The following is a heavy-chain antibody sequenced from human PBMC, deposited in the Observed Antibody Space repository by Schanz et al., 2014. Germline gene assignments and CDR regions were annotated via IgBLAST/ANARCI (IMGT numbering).Heavy chain of an antibody. CDR1: GFTFSSYT. V-gene: IGHV3-48*01. CDR3: AKEWSPSF. Sequence: EVQLVESGGGLVKPGDSLRLSCAASGFTFSSYTMKWVRQAPGKGLEWISYIGSSSTTMYYADSVKGRFTISRDNAKNSLYLQMDSLRPEDTAIYYCAKEWSPSFWGQGTLVTVSS. D-gene: IGHD1-26*01. J-gene: IGHJ4*02. CDR2: IGSSSTTM.